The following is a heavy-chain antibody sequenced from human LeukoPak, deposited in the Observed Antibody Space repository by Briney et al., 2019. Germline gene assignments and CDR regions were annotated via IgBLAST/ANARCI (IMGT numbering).Heavy chain of an antibody. CDR2: IDYSGST. D-gene: IGHD3-16*01. CDR3: ARRLWVEYYYGLDV. J-gene: IGHJ6*02. V-gene: IGHV4-59*08. Sequence: KPSGTLSPTCTLPGGSITSFYWGWIRQPPGKGLEWSGYIDYSGSTIYNPSLKSRVTISVDTSKNRFFLRLNSVTAADTARYFCARRLWVEYYYGLDVWGQGITVTVSS. CDR1: GGSITSFY.